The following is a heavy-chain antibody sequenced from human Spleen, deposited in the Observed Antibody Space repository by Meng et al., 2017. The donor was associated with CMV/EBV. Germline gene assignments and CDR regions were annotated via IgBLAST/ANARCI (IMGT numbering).Heavy chain of an antibody. D-gene: IGHD3-9*01. CDR3: ASRTYYGILTGHSDDY. CDR2: IDNSGGST. Sequence: GESLKISCAASGFIFSSYAMNWVRQAPGKGLEWVSGIDNSGGSTYYADSVKGRFTISRDNSKNMLYLQMNSLRAADTAVYYCASRTYYGILTGHSDDYWGEGTLVTVSS. J-gene: IGHJ4*02. V-gene: IGHV3-23*05. CDR1: GFIFSSYA.